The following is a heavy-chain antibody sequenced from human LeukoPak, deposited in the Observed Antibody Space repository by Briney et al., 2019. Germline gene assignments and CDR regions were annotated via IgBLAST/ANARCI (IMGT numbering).Heavy chain of an antibody. V-gene: IGHV1-18*04. Sequence: ASVKVSCKASGYTFTGYYMHWVRQAPGQGLEWMGWISAYNGNTNYAQKLQGRVTMTTDTSTSTAYMELRSLRSDDTAVYYCARGDCGGDCPYGMDVWGQGTTVTVSS. CDR3: ARGDCGGDCPYGMDV. CDR1: GYTFTGYY. D-gene: IGHD2-21*02. CDR2: ISAYNGNT. J-gene: IGHJ6*02.